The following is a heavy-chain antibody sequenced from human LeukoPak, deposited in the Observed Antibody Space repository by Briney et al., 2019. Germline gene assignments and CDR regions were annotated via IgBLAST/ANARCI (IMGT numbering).Heavy chain of an antibody. V-gene: IGHV4-59*01. D-gene: IGHD4-17*01. J-gene: IGHJ3*02. CDR2: IYYSGST. CDR1: GGSISSYY. CDR3: ARAGGGSYGDTDAFDI. Sequence: PSETLSLTCTVSGGSISSYYWSWIRQPPGKGLEWIGYIYYSGSTNYNPSLKSRVTISVDTSKNQFSLKLSSVTAADTAVYYCARAGGGSYGDTDAFDIWGQGTMVTVSS.